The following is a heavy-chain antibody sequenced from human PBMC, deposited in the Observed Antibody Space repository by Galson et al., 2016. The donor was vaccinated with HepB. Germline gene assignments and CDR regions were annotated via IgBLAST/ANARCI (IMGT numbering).Heavy chain of an antibody. J-gene: IGHJ4*02. CDR1: GYTFTTSG. CDR2: INNYDGHV. CDR3: VRDFAYNADS. Sequence: SVKVSCKASGYTFTTSGLTWVRQAPGQGLDWVGWINNYDGHVKYGQNFQGRVTLTIDTFTSKAYMELRGLTSDDTAVNYCVRDFAYNADSWGQGTLVTVSS. V-gene: IGHV1-18*01. D-gene: IGHD1-14*01.